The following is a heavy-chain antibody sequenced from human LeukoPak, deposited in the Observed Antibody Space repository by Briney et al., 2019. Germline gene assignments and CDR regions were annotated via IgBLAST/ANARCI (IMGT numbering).Heavy chain of an antibody. CDR2: ISGSSSTI. V-gene: IGHV3-48*01. CDR3: AKEVPAATQFDY. J-gene: IGHJ4*02. CDR1: GFTFSNYN. Sequence: GGSLRLSCAASGFTFSNYNMNWVRQAPGKGLEWVSLISGSSSTIYYADSVKGRFTISRDNSKNTLYLQMNSLRAEDTAVYYCAKEVPAATQFDYWGQGSLVTVSS. D-gene: IGHD2-2*01.